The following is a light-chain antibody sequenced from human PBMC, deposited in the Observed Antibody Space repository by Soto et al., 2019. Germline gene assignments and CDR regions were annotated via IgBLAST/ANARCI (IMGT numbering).Light chain of an antibody. J-gene: IGLJ1*01. Sequence: HSALTQPPSASGSLGQSVTISCTGTSSDIGTYDYVSWYQQHPGRAPKLIIFEVSKRPLGVPDRFSGSKSGNTASLIVSGLQPDDEAEYHCTSYTGDDFTFVFGTGTKLTVL. CDR2: EVS. CDR1: SSDIGTYDY. CDR3: TSYTGDDFTFV. V-gene: IGLV2-8*01.